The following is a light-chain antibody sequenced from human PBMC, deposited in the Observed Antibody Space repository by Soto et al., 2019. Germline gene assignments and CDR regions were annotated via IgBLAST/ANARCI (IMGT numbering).Light chain of an antibody. J-gene: IGLJ1*01. CDR3: GAWDDSLNGLYV. V-gene: IGLV1-44*01. CDR2: SNN. Sequence: QSVLTQPPSASGTPGQRVTISCSGSSSNIGSHTVNWYQQLPGTAPKLLLYSNNQRPSGVPDRFSGSKSGTSASLAISGLQSEDEADYYCGAWDDSLNGLYVFGTGTKLTVL. CDR1: SSNIGSHT.